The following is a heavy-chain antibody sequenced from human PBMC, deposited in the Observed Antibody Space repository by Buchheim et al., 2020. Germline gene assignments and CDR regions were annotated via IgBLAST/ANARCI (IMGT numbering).Heavy chain of an antibody. V-gene: IGHV4-31*03. J-gene: IGHJ4*02. CDR2: IYYSGST. D-gene: IGHD2-21*02. CDR1: GGSISSGGYY. CDR3: ARYPAIVYCGGNCYSTYSIDY. Sequence: QVQLQESGPGLVKPSQTLSLTCTVSGGSISSGGYYWSWLRQHPGKGLEWIGYIYYSGSTYYNPSLKSRVTLSVDTSKNQFSMKMSCVTSEYTAVDYCARYPAIVYCGGNCYSTYSIDYGGQGTL.